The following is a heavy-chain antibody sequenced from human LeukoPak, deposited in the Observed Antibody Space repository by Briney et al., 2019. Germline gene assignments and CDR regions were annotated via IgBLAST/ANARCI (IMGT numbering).Heavy chain of an antibody. CDR1: GFTFSSYG. CDR2: IWYDGSNK. CDR3: ARGGQYSSSWYGYFDY. J-gene: IGHJ4*02. V-gene: IGHV3-33*01. Sequence: GGSLRLSCAASGFTFSSYGMHWVRQAPGKGLEWVAVIWYDGSNKYYADFVKGRFTISRDNSKNTLYLQMNSLRAEDTAVYYCARGGQYSSSWYGYFDYWGQGTLVTVSS. D-gene: IGHD6-13*01.